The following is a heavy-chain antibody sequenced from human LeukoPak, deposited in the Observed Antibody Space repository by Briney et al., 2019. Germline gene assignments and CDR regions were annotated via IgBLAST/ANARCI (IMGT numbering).Heavy chain of an antibody. V-gene: IGHV4-61*02. CDR1: GGSISSGSYY. D-gene: IGHD6-19*01. CDR2: IYTSGST. CDR3: ARAVSYSSGWYY. Sequence: SETLSLTCTVSGGSISSGSYYWSWIRQPAGKGLEWIGRIYTSGSTNYNPSLKSRVTISVDTSKNQFSLKLSSVTAADTAVYYCARAVSYSSGWYYWGQGTLVTVSS. J-gene: IGHJ4*02.